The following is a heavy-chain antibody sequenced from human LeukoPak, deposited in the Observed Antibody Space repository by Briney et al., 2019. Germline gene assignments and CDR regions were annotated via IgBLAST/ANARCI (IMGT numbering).Heavy chain of an antibody. CDR1: GGSFSGYY. Sequence: PSETLSPTCAVYGGSFSGYYWSWIRQPPGKGLEWIGEINHSGSTNYNPSLKSRVTISVDTSKNQFSLKLSSVTAADTAVYYCASSNYDFWSGYYPLDYWGQGTLVTVSS. CDR2: INHSGST. J-gene: IGHJ4*02. CDR3: ASSNYDFWSGYYPLDY. V-gene: IGHV4-34*01. D-gene: IGHD3-3*01.